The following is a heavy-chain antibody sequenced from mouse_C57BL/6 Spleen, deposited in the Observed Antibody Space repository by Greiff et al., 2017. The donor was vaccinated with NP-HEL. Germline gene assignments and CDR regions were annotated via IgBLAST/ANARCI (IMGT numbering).Heavy chain of an antibody. D-gene: IGHD1-1*01. V-gene: IGHV1-54*01. CDR3: ARSGTHRSSSYVAY. CDR2: INPGSGGT. J-gene: IGHJ3*01. Sequence: VQLQQSGAELVRPGTSVKVSCKASGYAFTNYLIEWVKQRPGQGLEWIGVINPGSGGTNYNEKFKGKATLTADKSSSTAYMQLSSLTSEDSAVYFCARSGTHRSSSYVAYWGQGTLVTVSA. CDR1: GYAFTNYL.